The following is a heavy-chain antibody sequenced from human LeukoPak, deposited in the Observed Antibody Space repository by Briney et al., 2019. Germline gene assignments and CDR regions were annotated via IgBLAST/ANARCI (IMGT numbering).Heavy chain of an antibody. Sequence: SETLSLTCAVSGDSISCCYWTWIRQSAGKGLEWIGRDFISGSTNYNPSLQGRVTMSVDRSKSQFSLRLSSVTAADTAVYYCVRQGYNYGAFNAWGPGTLVTVSS. CDR3: VRQGYNYGAFNA. CDR1: GDSISCCY. V-gene: IGHV4-4*07. J-gene: IGHJ4*02. CDR2: DFISGST. D-gene: IGHD5-18*01.